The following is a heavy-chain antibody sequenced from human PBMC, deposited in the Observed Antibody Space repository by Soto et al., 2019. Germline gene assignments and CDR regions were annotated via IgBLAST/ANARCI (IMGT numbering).Heavy chain of an antibody. CDR2: ISGSGGST. V-gene: IGHV3-23*01. D-gene: IGHD2-15*01. CDR1: GFTFSSYA. CDR3: AKDYGAATAHYYYYYYMDV. J-gene: IGHJ6*03. Sequence: VGSLRLSCAASGFTFSSYAMSWVRQAPGKGLEWVSAISGSGGSTYYADSVKGRFTISRDNSKNTLYLQMNSLRAEDTAVYYCAKDYGAATAHYYYYYYMDVWGKGTTVTVSS.